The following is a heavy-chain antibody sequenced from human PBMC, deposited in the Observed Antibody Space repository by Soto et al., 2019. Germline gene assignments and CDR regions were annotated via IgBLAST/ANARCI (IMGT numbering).Heavy chain of an antibody. CDR2: IYPGDSDT. Sequence: PGESLKISCKGSGYSFTSYWIGWVRQMPEKGLEWMGIIYPGDSDTRYSPSFQGQVTISADKSISTAYLQWSSLKASDTAMYYCARHREAGKYYYGVDVWGQGTTVTVSS. V-gene: IGHV5-51*01. CDR3: ARHREAGKYYYGVDV. D-gene: IGHD6-19*01. CDR1: GYSFTSYW. J-gene: IGHJ6*02.